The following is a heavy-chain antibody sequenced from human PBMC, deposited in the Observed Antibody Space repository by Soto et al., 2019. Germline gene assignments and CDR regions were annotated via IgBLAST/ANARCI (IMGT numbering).Heavy chain of an antibody. Sequence: ASVKVSCKASGYTFTSYGISWVRQAPGQGLEWMGWISAYNGNTNYAQKLQGRVTMTTDTSTSTAYMELRSLRSDHTAVYYCARAFGRYSSGWPSDYWGQGTLVTVSS. J-gene: IGHJ4*02. V-gene: IGHV1-18*01. CDR1: GYTFTSYG. D-gene: IGHD6-19*01. CDR2: ISAYNGNT. CDR3: ARAFGRYSSGWPSDY.